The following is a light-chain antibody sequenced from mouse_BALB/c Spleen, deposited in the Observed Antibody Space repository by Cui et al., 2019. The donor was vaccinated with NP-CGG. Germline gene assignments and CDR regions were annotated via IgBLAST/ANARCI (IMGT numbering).Light chain of an antibody. CDR1: TGPVTTSNY. Sequence: QSVVTHESAPTTSPGETVTLTCRSSTGPVTTSNYANWVQEKPDHLFTGLIGGTNNRAPGVSARFSGSLIGDKAALTITGAQTEDEAIYFCVLWYSNHWVFGGGTKLTVL. V-gene: IGLV1*01. CDR2: GTN. J-gene: IGLJ1*01. CDR3: VLWYSNHWV.